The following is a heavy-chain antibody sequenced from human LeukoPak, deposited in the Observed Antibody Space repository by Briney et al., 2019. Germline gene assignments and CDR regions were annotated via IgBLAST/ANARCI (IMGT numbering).Heavy chain of an antibody. D-gene: IGHD1-26*01. J-gene: IGHJ5*02. CDR2: INPNSGGT. CDR3: ASSFIVGATRNWFDP. CDR1: GYTFTGYY. Sequence: ASVKVSCKASGYTFTGYYMHWVRQAPGQGLVWMGWINPNSGGTNYAQKFQGRVTMTRDTSISTAYMELSRLRSDDTAVYYCASSFIVGATRNWFDPWGQGTLVTVSS. V-gene: IGHV1-2*02.